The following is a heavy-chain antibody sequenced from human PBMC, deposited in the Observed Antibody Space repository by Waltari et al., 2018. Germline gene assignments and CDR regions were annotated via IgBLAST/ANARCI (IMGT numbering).Heavy chain of an antibody. V-gene: IGHV4-34*01. D-gene: IGHD2-2*02. J-gene: IGHJ6*03. CDR3: ARGQAGVRGLYFGGGQGYYYYYMDV. Sequence: QVQLQQWGAGLLKPSETLSLTCAVYGGSFSGYYWSWIRQPPGHGLEWIGEINHSGSTNYNPSLKSRVTISVDTSKNQFSLKLSSVTAADTAVYYCARGQAGVRGLYFGGGQGYYYYYMDVWGKGTTVTVSS. CDR1: GGSFSGYY. CDR2: INHSGST.